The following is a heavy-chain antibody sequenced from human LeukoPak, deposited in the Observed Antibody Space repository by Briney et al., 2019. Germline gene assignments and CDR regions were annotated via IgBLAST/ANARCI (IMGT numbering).Heavy chain of an antibody. V-gene: IGHV4-4*07. J-gene: IGHJ4*02. D-gene: IGHD3-22*01. CDR3: ARETSGYYYDSSGELGY. CDR1: GGSISSYY. Sequence: KSSETLSLTCTVSGGSISSYYWSWIRQPAGKGLEWIGRIYTSGSTSYNPSLKSRVTMSVDTSKNQFSLKLSSVTAADTAVYYCARETSGYYYDSSGELGYWGQGTLVTVSS. CDR2: IYTSGST.